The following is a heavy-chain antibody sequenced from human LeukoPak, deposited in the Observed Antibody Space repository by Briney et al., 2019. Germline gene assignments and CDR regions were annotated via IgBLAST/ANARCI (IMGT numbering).Heavy chain of an antibody. CDR1: GYSFTSYW. J-gene: IGHJ4*02. CDR3: ARQTHSGSYYPVFSFDY. V-gene: IGHV5-51*01. CDR2: IYPGDSDT. D-gene: IGHD1-26*01. Sequence: GESLKISCKGSGYSFTSYWIGWVRQMPGKGLEWMGIIYPGDSDTRYSPSFQGQVTISADKSISTAYLQWSSLKASDTAMYYCARQTHSGSYYPVFSFDYWGQGTLVTVSS.